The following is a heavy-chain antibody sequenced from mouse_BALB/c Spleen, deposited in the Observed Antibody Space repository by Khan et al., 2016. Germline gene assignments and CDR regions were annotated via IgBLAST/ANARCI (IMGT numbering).Heavy chain of an antibody. Sequence: IQLVQSGAELVKPGASVKLSCTASGFNIKDTYMHWVKQRPEQGPEWIGRIDPANGNTKYDPKFQGKATITADTSSNTAYLQLSSLTSEDTAVYYCARWYDWFAYWGQGTLVTVSA. D-gene: IGHD2-14*01. V-gene: IGHV14-3*02. CDR2: IDPANGNT. CDR3: ARWYDWFAY. J-gene: IGHJ3*01. CDR1: GFNIKDTY.